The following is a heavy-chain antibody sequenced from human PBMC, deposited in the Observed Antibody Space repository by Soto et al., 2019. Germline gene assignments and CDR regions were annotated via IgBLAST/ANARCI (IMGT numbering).Heavy chain of an antibody. V-gene: IGHV3-74*01. J-gene: IGHJ4*02. Sequence: GGSLRLSCVASGFTFSSYWMHWVRQAPGKGLVWVSRINSDGSSTSYADSVKGRFTISRDNAKNTLYLQMNSLRAEDTAVYYCARTKGVWSGYYYFDYWGQGTLVTVSS. CDR1: GFTFSSYW. D-gene: IGHD3-3*01. CDR3: ARTKGVWSGYYYFDY. CDR2: INSDGSST.